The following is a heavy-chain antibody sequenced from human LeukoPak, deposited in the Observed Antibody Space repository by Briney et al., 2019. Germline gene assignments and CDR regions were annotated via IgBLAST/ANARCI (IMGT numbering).Heavy chain of an antibody. CDR2: IYYSGST. CDR3: ARGPYYYGMDV. J-gene: IGHJ6*02. CDR1: GGSISSYY. Sequence: ASETLSLTCTVSGGSISSYYWSWIRQPPGKGLEWIGYIYYSGSTNYNPSLKSRVTISVDTSKNRFSLKLSSVTAADTAVYYCARGPYYYGMDVWGQGTTVTVSS. V-gene: IGHV4-59*01.